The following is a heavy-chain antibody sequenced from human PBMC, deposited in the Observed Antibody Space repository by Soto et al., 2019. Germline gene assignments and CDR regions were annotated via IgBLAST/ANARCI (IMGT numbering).Heavy chain of an antibody. V-gene: IGHV3-74*03. CDR3: ATLSAPSDY. J-gene: IGHJ4*02. Sequence: GGSLRLSXTAPEFTFSGYWMHWVRQAPGKGLVWVSHINTDGTITAYADFVKGRFTISRDNAKNTLYLQMNSLRAEDTAVYYCATLSAPSDYWGLGTVVTV. CDR1: EFTFSGYW. CDR2: INTDGTIT.